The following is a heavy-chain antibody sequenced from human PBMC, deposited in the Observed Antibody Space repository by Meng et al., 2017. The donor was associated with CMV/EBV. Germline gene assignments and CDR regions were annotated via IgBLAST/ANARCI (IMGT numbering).Heavy chain of an antibody. J-gene: IGHJ6*02. CDR2: ISPDSGGT. D-gene: IGHD2-15*01. CDR1: GYTFTGYY. CDR3: LMTAWYSYGMDV. V-gene: IGHV1-2*07. Sequence: ASVKVSCKASGYTFTGYYMHWVRQAPGQGLEWMGWISPDSGGTNYAHKFQGRVTMNRDKAITAVYTELRSLTSDDTAVYYCLMTAWYSYGMDVWGQGTTVTVSS.